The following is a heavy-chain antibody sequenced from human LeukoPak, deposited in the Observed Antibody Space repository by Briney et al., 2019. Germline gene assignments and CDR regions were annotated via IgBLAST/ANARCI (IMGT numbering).Heavy chain of an antibody. Sequence: GGSLRLSCAASGFTFSSYWMSWVRQAPGKGLEWVANINKDGGEKYYVDSVKGRFTISRDNAKNSLYLQMNSLRADDTAVYYCVKDSPPRYSGSPPAYWGQGTLVAVSS. CDR2: INKDGGEK. J-gene: IGHJ4*02. CDR3: VKDSPPRYSGSPPAY. V-gene: IGHV3-7*03. CDR1: GFTFSSYW. D-gene: IGHD1-26*01.